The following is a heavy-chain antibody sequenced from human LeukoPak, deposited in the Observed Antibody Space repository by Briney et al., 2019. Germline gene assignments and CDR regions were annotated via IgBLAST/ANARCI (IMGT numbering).Heavy chain of an antibody. J-gene: IGHJ4*02. CDR3: ARDADYGVYDY. CDR1: RFTVSSNY. V-gene: IGHV3-53*01. CDR2: IYSGGST. Sequence: GGSLRLSYAASRFTVSSNYMSWVRHAPGKGLEWVSVIYSGGSTYYANSVKGRFTISRDNSKNTLYLQMNSLRAEDTAVYYCARDADYGVYDYWGQGTLVTVSS. D-gene: IGHD4-17*01.